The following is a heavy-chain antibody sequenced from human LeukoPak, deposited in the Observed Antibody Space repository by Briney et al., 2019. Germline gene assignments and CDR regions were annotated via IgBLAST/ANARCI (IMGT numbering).Heavy chain of an antibody. J-gene: IGHJ3*02. V-gene: IGHV1-8*03. Sequence: ASVKVSCKASGYTFTSYDINWVRQATGQGLEWMGWMNPNSGNTGYAQKFQGRVTITRNTSISTAYMELSSLRSEDTAVYYCARDQVVVAATDAFDIWGQGTMVTVSS. CDR3: ARDQVVVAATDAFDI. D-gene: IGHD2-15*01. CDR1: GYTFTSYD. CDR2: MNPNSGNT.